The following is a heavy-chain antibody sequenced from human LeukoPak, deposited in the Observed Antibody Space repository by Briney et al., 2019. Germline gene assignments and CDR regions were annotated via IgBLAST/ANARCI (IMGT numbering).Heavy chain of an antibody. D-gene: IGHD2-21*02. V-gene: IGHV3-7*01. CDR2: IKEDGSKK. CDR3: VRDAVTAY. J-gene: IGHJ4*02. CDR1: GFTFSEFW. Sequence: RAGGSLRLSCAASGFTFSEFWMSWVRQAPGKGLEWLANIKEDGSKKYYVDSVKGRFTISRDNAKNSLFLQMNSLRNEDTAVYYCVRDAVTAYWGQGTLVTVSS.